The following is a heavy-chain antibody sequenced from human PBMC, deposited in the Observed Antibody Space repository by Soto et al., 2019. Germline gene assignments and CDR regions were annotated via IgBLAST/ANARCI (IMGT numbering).Heavy chain of an antibody. J-gene: IGHJ6*02. CDR3: ARDNSGYYYGSGSYYNDDYYYGMDV. D-gene: IGHD3-10*01. Sequence: HPGGSLRLSCAASGFTVSSNYMSWVRQAPGKGLEWVSVIYSGGSTYYADSVKGRFTISRDNSKNTLYLQMNSLRAEDTAVYYCARDNSGYYYGSGSYYNDDYYYGMDVWGQGTTVTVSS. V-gene: IGHV3-66*01. CDR1: GFTVSSNY. CDR2: IYSGGST.